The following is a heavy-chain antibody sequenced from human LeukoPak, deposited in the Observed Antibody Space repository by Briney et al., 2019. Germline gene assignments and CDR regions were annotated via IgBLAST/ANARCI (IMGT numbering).Heavy chain of an antibody. D-gene: IGHD2-15*01. Sequence: GGSLRLSCVASGFNVNSNSMNWVRQAPGKGLEWVSLICGSELTYYADSVKGRFTTFRDDSKNTLSLQMNSLRAEDTAMYYCARDLLTLDAFDIWGQGTTVTVSS. CDR3: ARDLLTLDAFDI. V-gene: IGHV3-66*01. CDR1: GFNVNSNS. CDR2: ICGSELT. J-gene: IGHJ3*02.